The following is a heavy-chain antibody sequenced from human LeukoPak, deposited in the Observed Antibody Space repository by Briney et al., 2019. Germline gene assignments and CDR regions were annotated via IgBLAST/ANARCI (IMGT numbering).Heavy chain of an antibody. Sequence: GGSLRLSCAASGFTFSSYAMHWVRQAPGKGLGWVAVISYDGSNKNYADSVKGRFTISRDNSKNTLSLQMNSLRAEDTAVYYCARDGRVATIFFRHFEYYFDYWGQGTLVPVSS. D-gene: IGHD3-9*01. CDR2: ISYDGSNK. V-gene: IGHV3-30*04. CDR1: GFTFSSYA. J-gene: IGHJ4*02. CDR3: ARDGRVATIFFRHFEYYFDY.